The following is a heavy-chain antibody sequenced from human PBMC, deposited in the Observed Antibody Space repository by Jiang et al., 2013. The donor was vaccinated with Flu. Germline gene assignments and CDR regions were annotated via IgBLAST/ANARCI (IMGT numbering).Heavy chain of an antibody. D-gene: IGHD2-21*01. J-gene: IGHJ4*02. Sequence: SETLSLTCTVSGGSISSSSYYWGWIRQPPGKGLEWIGVSIIVGAPTTTRPSKSRVTISVDTSKNQFSLKLSSVTAADTAVYYCASNLAYCGGDCYSDFDYWGQGTLVTVSS. CDR3: ASNLAYCGGDCYSDFDY. CDR2: SIIVGAP. V-gene: IGHV4-39*07. CDR1: GGSISSSSYY.